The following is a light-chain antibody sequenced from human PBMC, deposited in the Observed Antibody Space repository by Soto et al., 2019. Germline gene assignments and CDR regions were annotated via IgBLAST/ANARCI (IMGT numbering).Light chain of an antibody. CDR1: SSDVGGYNY. Sequence: QSALTQPASVSGSLGQSITISCTGISSDVGGYNYVSWYQQHPGKAPKLMIYDVSNRPSGVSNRFSGSKSGNTASLTISGLQAEDEADYYCSSYTSSSTVFGGGTKLTVL. CDR2: DVS. J-gene: IGLJ2*01. V-gene: IGLV2-14*01. CDR3: SSYTSSSTV.